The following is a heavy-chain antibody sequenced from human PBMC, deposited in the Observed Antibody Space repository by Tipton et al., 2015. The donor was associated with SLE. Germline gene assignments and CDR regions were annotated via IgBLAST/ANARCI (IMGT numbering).Heavy chain of an antibody. D-gene: IGHD6-19*01. V-gene: IGHV4-39*07. J-gene: IGHJ4*02. CDR1: GGSISSSSYY. CDR3: AREAYSSGPWDFDY. Sequence: TLSLTCTVSGGSISSSSYYWGWIRQPPGKGREWIGSIYYSGSTYYNPSRKGRGTISVDTSKNQFSLKLSSVTAADTAVYYCAREAYSSGPWDFDYWGQGTLVTVSS. CDR2: IYYSGST.